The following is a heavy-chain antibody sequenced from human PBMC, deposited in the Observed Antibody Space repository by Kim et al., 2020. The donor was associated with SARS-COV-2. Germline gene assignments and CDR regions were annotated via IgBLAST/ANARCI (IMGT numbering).Heavy chain of an antibody. Sequence: PSHKSRATISVDTSKTQFSLKLSSVTAADTAVYYCARGGGQWLVPGAFDIWGQGTMVTVSS. V-gene: IGHV4-34*04. CDR3: ARGGGQWLVPGAFDI. D-gene: IGHD6-19*01. J-gene: IGHJ3*02.